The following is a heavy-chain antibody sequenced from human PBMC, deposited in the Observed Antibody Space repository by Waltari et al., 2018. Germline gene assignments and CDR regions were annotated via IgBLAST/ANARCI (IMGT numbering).Heavy chain of an antibody. CDR1: GFTVSSNY. CDR2: IYSGGST. D-gene: IGHD6-19*01. J-gene: IGHJ4*02. Sequence: LIQPGGSLRLSCAASGFTVSSNYMSWVRQAPGKGLEWVSVIYSGGSTYYADSVKGRFTISRDNSKNTLYLQMNSLRAEDTAVYYCARDSVNSSGWYDYWGQGTLVTVSS. CDR3: ARDSVNSSGWYDY. V-gene: IGHV3-53*01.